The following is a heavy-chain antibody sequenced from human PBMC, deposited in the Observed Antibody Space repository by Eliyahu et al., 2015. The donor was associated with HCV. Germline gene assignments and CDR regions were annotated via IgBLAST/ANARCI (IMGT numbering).Heavy chain of an antibody. J-gene: IGHJ4*02. CDR2: IRYDGSNK. Sequence: GKGLEWVAFIRYDGSNKYYADSVKGRFTISRDNSKNTLYLQMNSLRAEDTAVYYCAKDPGPYYYDSSGXRHFDYWGQGTLVTVSS. V-gene: IGHV3-30*02. D-gene: IGHD3-22*01. CDR3: AKDPGPYYYDSSGXRHFDY.